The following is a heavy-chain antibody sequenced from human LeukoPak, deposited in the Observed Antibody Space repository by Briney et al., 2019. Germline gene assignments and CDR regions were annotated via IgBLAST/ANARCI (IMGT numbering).Heavy chain of an antibody. D-gene: IGHD5-18*01. J-gene: IGHJ4*02. CDR3: ARAGGYGLIDY. CDR2: IYSSGST. V-gene: IGHV4-59*12. Sequence: SETLSLTCNVSGGSIRGYYWSWIRQPPGKGLEWIGYIYSSGSTNYNPSLKSRVTMSVDTSKNQFSLKVNSVTAADTAVYYCARAGGYGLIDYWGQGTMVTVSS. CDR1: GGSIRGYY.